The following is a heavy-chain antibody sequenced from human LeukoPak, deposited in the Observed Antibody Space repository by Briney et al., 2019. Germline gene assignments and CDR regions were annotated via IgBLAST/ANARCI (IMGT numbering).Heavy chain of an antibody. CDR1: GFTFSSYA. V-gene: IGHV3-23*01. J-gene: IGHJ4*02. CDR2: ISGSGGST. Sequence: GGSLRLSCAASGFTFSSYAMSWVRQAPGKGLEWVSAISGSGGSTYYADSVKGRFTISRDNSKNTLYLQMNSLRAEDTAVYYYAKFKKVDYYDSSGYYGPANWGQGTLVTVSS. CDR3: AKFKKVDYYDSSGYYGPAN. D-gene: IGHD3-22*01.